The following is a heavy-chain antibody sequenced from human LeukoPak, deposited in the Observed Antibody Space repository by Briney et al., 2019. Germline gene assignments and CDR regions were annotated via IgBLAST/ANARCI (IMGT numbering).Heavy chain of an antibody. V-gene: IGHV4-59*01. CDR1: GGSISSYY. Sequence: SETLSLTCTVSGGSISSYYWSWIRQPPGKGLEWIGYIYYRGSTNYNPSLKSRVTISVDTSKNQFSLKLSSVTAADTAVYYCARDSLWFGSGMDVWGKGTTVTVSS. CDR3: ARDSLWFGSGMDV. J-gene: IGHJ6*04. D-gene: IGHD3-10*01. CDR2: IYYRGST.